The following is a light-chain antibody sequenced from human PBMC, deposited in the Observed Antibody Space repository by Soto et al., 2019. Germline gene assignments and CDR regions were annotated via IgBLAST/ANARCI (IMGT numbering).Light chain of an antibody. J-gene: IGLJ2*01. CDR1: SSNIGNNY. CDR3: ATWDGSLPGEV. CDR2: DNN. Sequence: QSVLTQSPSVSAAPGQTVTISCSGSSSNIGNNYVSWYQQLPGTAPKLLIYDNNKRPSGIPDRFSGSKSGTSGTLYITGLQTGDEADYYCATWDGSLPGEVFGGGTQLTVL. V-gene: IGLV1-51*01.